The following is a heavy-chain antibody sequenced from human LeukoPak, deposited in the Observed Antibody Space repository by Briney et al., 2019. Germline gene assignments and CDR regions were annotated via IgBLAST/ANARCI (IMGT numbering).Heavy chain of an antibody. CDR2: ISGSGDYT. V-gene: IGHV3-23*01. CDR1: GITFSSYE. CDR3: AKGSSGWYGVGFGY. D-gene: IGHD6-19*01. J-gene: IGHJ4*02. Sequence: SGGSLRLSCAASGITFSSYEMNWVRQAPGKGLEWVSTISGSGDYTYYADSVKGRFTISRDNSKNTLYLQMNSLRAEDTAVYYCAKGSSGWYGVGFGYWGQGTLVTVSS.